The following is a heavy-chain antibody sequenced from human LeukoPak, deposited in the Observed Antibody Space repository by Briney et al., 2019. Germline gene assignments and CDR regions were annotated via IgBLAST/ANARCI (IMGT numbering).Heavy chain of an antibody. D-gene: IGHD2-21*01. CDR1: GFSLSTSGMR. V-gene: IGHV2-70*04. CDR3: ARMCGEKDFDY. Sequence: SGPALVKPTQTLTLTCTFSGFSLSTSGMRVSWIRQPPGKALEWLARIDWDDDKFYSTSLRTRLTISKDTSKNQVVLTMTNVDPVDTATYYCARMCGEKDFDYWGQGTLVTVSS. J-gene: IGHJ4*02. CDR2: IDWDDDK.